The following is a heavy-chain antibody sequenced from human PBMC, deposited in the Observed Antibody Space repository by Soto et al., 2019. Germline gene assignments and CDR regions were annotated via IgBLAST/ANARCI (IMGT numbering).Heavy chain of an antibody. Sequence: SETLSLTCTVSGGSISSYYWSWIRQPPGKGLEWIGYIYYSGSTNYNPSLKSRVTISVDTSKNQFSLKLSSVTAADTAVYYCARDPRGVVGYYYGMDVWGQGTTVTVSS. CDR2: IYYSGST. CDR1: GGSISSYY. J-gene: IGHJ6*02. V-gene: IGHV4-59*01. D-gene: IGHD1-26*01. CDR3: ARDPRGVVGYYYGMDV.